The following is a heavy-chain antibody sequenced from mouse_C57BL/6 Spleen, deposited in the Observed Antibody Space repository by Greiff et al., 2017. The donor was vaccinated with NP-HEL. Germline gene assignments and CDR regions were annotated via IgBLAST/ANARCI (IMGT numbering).Heavy chain of an antibody. J-gene: IGHJ2*01. CDR3: ARGSSGYYFDY. CDR1: GYSFTGYY. D-gene: IGHD3-2*02. V-gene: IGHV1-42*01. CDR2: INPSTGGT. Sequence: EVQLVESGPELVKPGASVKISCKASGYSFTGYYMNWVKQSPEKSLEWIGEINPSTGGTTYNQKFKAKATLTVDKSSSTAYMQLKSLTSEDSAVYYCARGSSGYYFDYWGQGTTLTVSS.